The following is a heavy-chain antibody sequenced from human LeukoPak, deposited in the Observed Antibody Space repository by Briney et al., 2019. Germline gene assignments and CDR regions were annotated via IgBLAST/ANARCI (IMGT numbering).Heavy chain of an antibody. D-gene: IGHD1-26*01. CDR3: ARGASGIIEGATKFDY. CDR2: INHAGST. Sequence: SETLSLTCAVSGGPFSDFHWSWIRQSPGKGLEWIGEINHAGSTNYKPSLKSRVTISVDVSKNQFSLKVRYVTAADTAVYYCARGASGIIEGATKFDYWGQGTLATVSS. J-gene: IGHJ4*02. V-gene: IGHV4-34*01. CDR1: GGPFSDFH.